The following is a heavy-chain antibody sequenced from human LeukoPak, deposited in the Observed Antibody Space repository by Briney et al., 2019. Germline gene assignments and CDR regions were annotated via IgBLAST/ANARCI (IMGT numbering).Heavy chain of an antibody. J-gene: IGHJ5*02. Sequence: GSLRLSCAASGFTFSDYYMSWIRQPPGKGLEWIGEINHSGSTNYNPSLKSRVTISVDTSKNQFSLKLSSVTAADTAVYYCASFRGRKFDPWGQGTLVTVSS. CDR2: INHSGST. CDR1: GFTFSDYY. V-gene: IGHV4-34*01. D-gene: IGHD3-16*01. CDR3: ASFRGRKFDP.